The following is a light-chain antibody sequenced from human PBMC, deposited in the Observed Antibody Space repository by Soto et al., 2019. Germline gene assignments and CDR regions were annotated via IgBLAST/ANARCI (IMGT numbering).Light chain of an antibody. V-gene: IGKV1-33*01. CDR2: DAY. CDR3: QQYDDLPIT. J-gene: IGKJ5*01. Sequence: DIQMTQSPSSLSASVGDRVTITCQASQDITNYLNWYQQNPGKPPKLLINDAYNLETGVPSRFSGSGSGTHFSFTINSLQPEDFATYYCQQYDDLPITFGLGTRLDIK. CDR1: QDITNY.